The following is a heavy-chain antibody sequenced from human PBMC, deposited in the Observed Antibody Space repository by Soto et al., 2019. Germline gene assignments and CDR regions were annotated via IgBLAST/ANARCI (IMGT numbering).Heavy chain of an antibody. V-gene: IGHV1-18*01. CDR1: GYTFSSYF. CDR2: ISAYNGNT. CDR3: ARQNYYSGMDV. J-gene: IGHJ6*02. Sequence: ASVKVSCKASGYTFSSYFSTGVRQAPGQGLEWMGWISAYNGNTNFAQKLQGRVAMTTHTSTSNAYMELRSPRSDDTAVYYCARQNYYSGMDVWGQGTTVTVSS.